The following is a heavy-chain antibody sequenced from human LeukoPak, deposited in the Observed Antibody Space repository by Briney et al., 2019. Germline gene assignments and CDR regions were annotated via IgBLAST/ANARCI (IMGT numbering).Heavy chain of an antibody. CDR2: INPKNGVT. V-gene: IGHV1-2*07. J-gene: IGHJ4*02. CDR3: ARRSMVRGVLNY. D-gene: IGHD3-10*01. Sequence: ASVKVSCKASGYTFTGYYIHWVRQAPGQGPKWMGWINPKNGVTDYGHKFQGRVTMTRDTSISTAYMELSRLRSDDTAVYYCARRSMVRGVLNYWGQGTLVTVSS. CDR1: GYTFTGYY.